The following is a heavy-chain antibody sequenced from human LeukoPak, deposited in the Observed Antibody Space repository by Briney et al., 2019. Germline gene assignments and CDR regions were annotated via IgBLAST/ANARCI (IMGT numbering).Heavy chain of an antibody. Sequence: TGGSLRLSCAASGFTFGGYWMSWVRQAPGKGLEWVGNIQEDGRGQHYIDSVKGRFTISRDNAKRSLYLQMNSLKVEDTAVYYCARDALYRRSFSTFDFWGQGTLVTVAS. CDR2: IQEDGRGQ. D-gene: IGHD1-26*01. CDR1: GFTFGGYW. V-gene: IGHV3-7*01. CDR3: ARDALYRRSFSTFDF. J-gene: IGHJ4*02.